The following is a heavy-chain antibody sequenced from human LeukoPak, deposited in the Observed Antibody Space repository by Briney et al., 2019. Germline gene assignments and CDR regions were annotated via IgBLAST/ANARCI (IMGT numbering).Heavy chain of an antibody. CDR3: AGDHLALNALDI. CDR2: ISYIGST. J-gene: IGHJ3*02. V-gene: IGHV4-59*11. Sequence: SETLSLTCTVSGGSISSHYWSWIRQPPGKGLEWIGYISYIGSTNYSPSLKSRVTISVDSSKNQFSLRPSSVTAADTAVYYCAGDHLALNALDIWGQGTMVTVSS. CDR1: GGSISSHY.